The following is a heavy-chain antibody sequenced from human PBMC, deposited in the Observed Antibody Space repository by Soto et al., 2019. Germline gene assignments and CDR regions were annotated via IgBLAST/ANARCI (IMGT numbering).Heavy chain of an antibody. J-gene: IGHJ6*02. CDR2: ISAYNGNT. V-gene: IGHV1-18*01. Sequence: ASVKVSCKASGYTFTSYGISWVRQAPGQGLEWMGWISAYNGNTNYAQKLQGRVTMTTDTSTSTAYMELRSLRSDDTAVYYCASDPHYLTYDFWSGYPPYGMDVWGQGTTVTVSS. D-gene: IGHD3-3*01. CDR1: GYTFTSYG. CDR3: ASDPHYLTYDFWSGYPPYGMDV.